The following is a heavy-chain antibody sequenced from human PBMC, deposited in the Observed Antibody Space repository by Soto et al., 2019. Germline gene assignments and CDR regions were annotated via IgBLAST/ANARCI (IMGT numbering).Heavy chain of an antibody. CDR3: ARVSEDDRFFPVTMRGGWFDS. Sequence: QVHLVQSGAEVKKPGASVMISCKTSGYPFTTSGLHWLRQAPGQSLEWMGWVNPDIGDTKYSHKFQDRLTITADTSASTGYMELSRLRPEDTALYYCARVSEDDRFFPVTMRGGWFDSWGQGTLVTVSS. J-gene: IGHJ5*01. D-gene: IGHD3-22*01. CDR1: GYPFTTSG. V-gene: IGHV1-3*01. CDR2: VNPDIGDT.